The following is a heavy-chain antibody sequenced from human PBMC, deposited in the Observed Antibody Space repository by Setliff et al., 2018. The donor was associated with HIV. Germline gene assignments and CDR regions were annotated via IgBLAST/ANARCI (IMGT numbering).Heavy chain of an antibody. CDR1: GFTVSNDY. D-gene: IGHD2-21*01. V-gene: IGHV3-66*01. CDR3: ANLQEGHVYSHYDS. J-gene: IGHJ4*02. CDR2: IHSGGST. Sequence: LSLTCAVSGFTVSNDYMSWVRQAPGRGRGWVSVIHSGGSTYYADSVKVRFIISRDNSKNTLYLQMNSLRAEDTAVHYCANLQEGHVYSHYDSWGQGTLVTVSS.